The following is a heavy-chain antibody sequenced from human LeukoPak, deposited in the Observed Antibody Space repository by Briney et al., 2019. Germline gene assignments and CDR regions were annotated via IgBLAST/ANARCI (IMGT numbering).Heavy chain of an antibody. Sequence: SETPSLTCAVYGGSFSGYYWSWIRQPPGKGREWIGEINHSGSTDYNPSLKSRVTISVDTSKNQFSLKLSSVTAADTAVYYCARRRGYSYYFDYWGQGTLVTVSS. D-gene: IGHD5-18*01. CDR2: INHSGST. CDR3: ARRRGYSYYFDY. CDR1: GGSFSGYY. V-gene: IGHV4-34*01. J-gene: IGHJ4*02.